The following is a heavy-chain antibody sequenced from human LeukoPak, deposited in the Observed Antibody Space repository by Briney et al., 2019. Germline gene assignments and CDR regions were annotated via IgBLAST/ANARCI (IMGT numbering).Heavy chain of an antibody. CDR3: AREVTGYSSSWPGNWFDP. J-gene: IGHJ5*02. CDR2: ISYDGSNK. CDR1: GFTFSSYA. V-gene: IGHV3-30*04. Sequence: PGRSLRLSCAASGFTFSSYAMHWVRQAPGKGLEWVAVISYDGSNKYYADSVKGRFTISRDNSKNTLYLQMNSLRAEGTAVYYCAREVTGYSSSWPGNWFDPWGQGTLVTVSS. D-gene: IGHD6-13*01.